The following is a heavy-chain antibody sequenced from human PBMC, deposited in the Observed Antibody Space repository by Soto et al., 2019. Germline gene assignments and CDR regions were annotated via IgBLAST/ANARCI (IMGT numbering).Heavy chain of an antibody. CDR2: ISNRGDT. J-gene: IGHJ3*02. CDR1: GFIVSDTY. Sequence: EVQLVESGGGLVQPGGSLRLSCTASGFIVSDTYVNWVRQAPGKGLEWVSVISNRGDTHYADSVRGRFSLSRDISDNTLHLQRNNLIVEDTAVYYCAREPRYCRGGSCSITGDAYDIWGQGTMVTVSS. CDR3: AREPRYCRGGSCSITGDAYDI. V-gene: IGHV3-66*01. D-gene: IGHD2-15*01.